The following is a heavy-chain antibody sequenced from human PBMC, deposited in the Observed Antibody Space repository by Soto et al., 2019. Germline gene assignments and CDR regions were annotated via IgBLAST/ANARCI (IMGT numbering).Heavy chain of an antibody. V-gene: IGHV1-3*01. CDR2: INAGNGNT. CDR3: ARDRTISQGGEDY. D-gene: IGHD3-9*01. CDR1: GYTFTSYA. J-gene: IGHJ4*02. Sequence: ASVKVSCKASGYTFTSYAMHWVRQAPGQRLEWMGWINAGNGNTKYSQKFQGRVTITRDTSASTAYMELSSLRSEDTAVYYCARDRTISQGGEDYWGQGTLVTVSS.